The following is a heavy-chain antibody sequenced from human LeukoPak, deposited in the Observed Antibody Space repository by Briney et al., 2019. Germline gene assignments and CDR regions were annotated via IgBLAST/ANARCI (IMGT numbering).Heavy chain of an antibody. CDR1: GGSISSSSYY. Sequence: SETLSLTCTVSGGSISSSSYYWGWIRQPPGKGVEWIGSIYYSRSTYYNPSLKSRVTIAVDTSKNQLSLQLSSVTAADTAVYYCAADIAAANFDYWGQGTLVTVSS. V-gene: IGHV4-39*07. J-gene: IGHJ4*02. CDR3: AADIAAANFDY. D-gene: IGHD6-13*01. CDR2: IYYSRST.